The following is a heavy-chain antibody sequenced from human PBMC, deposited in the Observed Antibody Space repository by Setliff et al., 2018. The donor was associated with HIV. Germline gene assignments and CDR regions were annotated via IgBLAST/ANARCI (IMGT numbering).Heavy chain of an antibody. CDR1: GDSINSGTYY. V-gene: IGHV4-61*02. J-gene: IGHJ4*02. CDR2: VYSSGNT. D-gene: IGHD1-1*01. Sequence: PSETLSLTCNVSGDSINSGTYYWNWLRQPAGKGLQWIGRVYSSGNTYYNPSLKSRAAISLNTSRKQFSLRLRSVTAADTSIYYCATTTAHEGPFDYWGLGTLVTVSS. CDR3: ATTTAHEGPFDY.